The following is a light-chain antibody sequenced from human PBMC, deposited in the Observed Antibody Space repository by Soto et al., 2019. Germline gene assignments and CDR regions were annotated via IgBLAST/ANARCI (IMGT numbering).Light chain of an antibody. J-gene: IGKJ5*01. V-gene: IGKV3-11*01. CDR1: HSISSS. CDR2: HAS. Sequence: EIVLTQSPATLSLSPGERATLSCRASHSISSSLAWYQQKPGQAPRLLLYHASNRATGIPARFSGSGSGTDFTLTISSLEPEDFAVYYCQQRSDWPLTLGQGTRLEIK. CDR3: QQRSDWPLT.